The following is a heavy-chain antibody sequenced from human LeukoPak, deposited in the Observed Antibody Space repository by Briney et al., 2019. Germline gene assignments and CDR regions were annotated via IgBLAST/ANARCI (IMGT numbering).Heavy chain of an antibody. Sequence: GGSLRLSCAASGLTFSSYWMSWVRQAPGKGLEWVSAISGSGGSTYYADSVKGRFTISRDNSKNTLYLQMNSLRAEDTAVYYCAKGSYYYDSSGCGHWGQGTLVTVSS. CDR3: AKGSYYYDSSGCGH. V-gene: IGHV3-23*01. CDR2: ISGSGGST. J-gene: IGHJ4*02. CDR1: GLTFSSYW. D-gene: IGHD3-22*01.